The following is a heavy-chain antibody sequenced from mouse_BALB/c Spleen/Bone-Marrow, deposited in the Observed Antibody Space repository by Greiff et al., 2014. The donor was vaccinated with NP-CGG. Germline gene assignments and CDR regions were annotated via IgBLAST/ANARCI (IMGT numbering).Heavy chain of an antibody. V-gene: IGHV2-9*02. CDR3: ASLTTAGWGKDG. CDR1: GFSLTNYG. Sequence: VKLMESGPGLVAPSQSLSITCTVSGFSLTNYGVHWVRQPPGKGLEWLGVIWADGSTNYNSALMSRLSISKDNSKSQVFFKMKRLQTEHKTTYCGASLTTAGWGKDGRGQGTSVTVS. D-gene: IGHD1-2*01. CDR2: IWADGST. J-gene: IGHJ4*01.